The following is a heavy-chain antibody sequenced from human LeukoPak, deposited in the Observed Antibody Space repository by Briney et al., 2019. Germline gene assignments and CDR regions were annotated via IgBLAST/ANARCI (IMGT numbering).Heavy chain of an antibody. V-gene: IGHV4-4*07. D-gene: IGHD5-12*01. CDR2: IYTSGST. Sequence: PSETLSLTCTVSGGSISSYYWSWIRQPAGKGLEWIGRIYTSGSTNYNPSLKSRVTMSVDTSKNQFSLKLSSVTAADTAVYYCARVASGYDSYYYYYMDVWGKGTTVTISS. CDR3: ARVASGYDSYYYYYMDV. J-gene: IGHJ6*03. CDR1: GGSISSYY.